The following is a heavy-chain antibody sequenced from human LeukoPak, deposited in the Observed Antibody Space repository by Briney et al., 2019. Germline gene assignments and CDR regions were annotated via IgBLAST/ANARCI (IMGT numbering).Heavy chain of an antibody. CDR1: GFTLDDYG. D-gene: IGHD6-19*01. V-gene: IGHV3-20*04. J-gene: IGHJ4*02. CDR2: INWNGGST. Sequence: GGSLRLSCAASGFTLDDYGMSWVRQAPGKGLEWVSGINWNGGSTGYADSVKGRFTISRDNAKNSLYLQMNSLRAEDTALYYCARYIAVAGAKVFDYWGQGTLVTVSS. CDR3: ARYIAVAGAKVFDY.